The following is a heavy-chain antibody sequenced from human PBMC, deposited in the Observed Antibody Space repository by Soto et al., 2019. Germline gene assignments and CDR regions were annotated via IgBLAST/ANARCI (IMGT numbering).Heavy chain of an antibody. CDR3: ARHPPYGPLDY. D-gene: IGHD4-17*01. V-gene: IGHV4-59*08. Sequence: PSETLSLTCTVSGGSISNYYWSWIRQPPGKGLEWIGYIYYTGITYYNPSLKSRVSISVDTSKNQFSLKLTSVTAADTAVYYCARHPPYGPLDYWGQGTLVTSPQ. J-gene: IGHJ4*02. CDR2: IYYTGIT. CDR1: GGSISNYY.